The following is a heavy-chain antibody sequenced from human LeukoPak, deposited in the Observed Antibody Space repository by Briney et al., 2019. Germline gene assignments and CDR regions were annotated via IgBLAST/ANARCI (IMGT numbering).Heavy chain of an antibody. CDR1: GYTFTSYG. Sequence: GASVKVSCKASGYTFTSYGISWVRQAPGQGLEWMGWINPNSGGTNYAQKFQGRVTMTRDTSISTAYMELSRLRSDDTAVYYCARENEPIVVVPAATGPSGYWGQGTLVTVSS. CDR3: ARENEPIVVVPAATGPSGY. CDR2: INPNSGGT. V-gene: IGHV1-2*02. D-gene: IGHD2-2*01. J-gene: IGHJ4*02.